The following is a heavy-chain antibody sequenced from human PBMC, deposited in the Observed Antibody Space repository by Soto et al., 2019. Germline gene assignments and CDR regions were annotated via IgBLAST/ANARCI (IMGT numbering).Heavy chain of an antibody. CDR2: IWYDGTQK. CDR3: ARAGGTTVTGLWHFDS. V-gene: IGHV3-33*01. J-gene: IGHJ4*02. CDR1: GFTFNTYS. D-gene: IGHD4-17*01. Sequence: QVQLEESGGGGVQPGRSLRLSCEASGFTFNTYSMHWVRQPPGKGLEWLAAIWYDGTQKNYADSVKGRFIISRDNSKKALYLEMNRLRAEDTAVYYCARAGGTTVTGLWHFDSWGQGTLVTVSS.